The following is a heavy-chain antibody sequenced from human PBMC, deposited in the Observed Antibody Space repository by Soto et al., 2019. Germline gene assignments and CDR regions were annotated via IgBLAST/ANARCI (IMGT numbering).Heavy chain of an antibody. J-gene: IGHJ4*02. CDR1: GFTFNHHW. Sequence: EVRLLQSGGGLVQPGGSLRLSCAASGFTFNHHWMHWVRQAPGKGLVWVSRINTDGSDTGYADSVRGRFTISRDNAKNTLYLQMSSLRAEDTAVYYCARDTFGLSYWGQGTLDTVSS. CDR2: INTDGSDT. V-gene: IGHV3-74*01. D-gene: IGHD3-10*01. CDR3: ARDTFGLSY.